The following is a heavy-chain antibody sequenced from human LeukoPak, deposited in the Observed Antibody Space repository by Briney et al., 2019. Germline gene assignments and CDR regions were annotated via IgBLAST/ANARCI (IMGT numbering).Heavy chain of an antibody. J-gene: IGHJ4*02. CDR3: ARVAGYSGYEPGYFED. D-gene: IGHD5-12*01. CDR1: GFTFHSHS. Sequence: PGRSLRLSCAASGFTFHSHSMNWVRQAPGKGLEWVSSISMTSSYIYYADSVKGRFTISRDNAKNSLYLHMNSLRAEDTAVYYCARVAGYSGYEPGYFEDWGQGTLVTVSS. V-gene: IGHV3-21*01. CDR2: ISMTSSYI.